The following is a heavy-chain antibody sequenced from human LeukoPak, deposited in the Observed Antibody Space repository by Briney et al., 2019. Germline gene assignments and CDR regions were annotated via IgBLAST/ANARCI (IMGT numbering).Heavy chain of an antibody. Sequence: SETLSLTCTVSGGSISNSDYYWDWIRQPPGKGLEWIGSINYRGSTYYNPSLESRVTISVDTSKNQFSLKMSSVTAAGTAVYYCARHLSLTVGASPFDYRGQGTLVTVSS. V-gene: IGHV4-39*01. CDR1: GGSISNSDYY. D-gene: IGHD1-26*01. CDR2: INYRGST. CDR3: ARHLSLTVGASPFDY. J-gene: IGHJ4*02.